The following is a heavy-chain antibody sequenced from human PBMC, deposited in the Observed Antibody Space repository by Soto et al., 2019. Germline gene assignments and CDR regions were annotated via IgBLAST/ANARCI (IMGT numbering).Heavy chain of an antibody. CDR1: GFPLSSYR. CDR3: ARVIADKAFDI. J-gene: IGHJ3*02. V-gene: IGHV3-21*01. Sequence: GGSLRLSCAASGFPLSSYRMSWVPQAPGKGLEWVSSISRGSSDIYYADSVKGRFTISRDNAKNSLYLQMNSLRAEDTAVYYCARVIADKAFDIWGQGTMVTVSS. CDR2: ISRGSSDI. D-gene: IGHD6-13*01.